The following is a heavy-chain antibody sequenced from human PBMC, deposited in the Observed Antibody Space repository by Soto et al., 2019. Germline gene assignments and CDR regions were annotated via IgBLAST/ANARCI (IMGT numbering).Heavy chain of an antibody. D-gene: IGHD6-19*01. Sequence: EVQLLESGGGLVQPGGSLRLSCAASGFTFSRYDMNWVRQAPGKGLEWVSVVSGSGGTSYYADSVKGRFIISRDNSKNTLYLQMTSLRAEDTALYYCAKMGYSSDWSWGQGTLVTVSS. V-gene: IGHV3-23*01. CDR1: GFTFSRYD. CDR2: VSGSGGTS. J-gene: IGHJ5*02. CDR3: AKMGYSSDWS.